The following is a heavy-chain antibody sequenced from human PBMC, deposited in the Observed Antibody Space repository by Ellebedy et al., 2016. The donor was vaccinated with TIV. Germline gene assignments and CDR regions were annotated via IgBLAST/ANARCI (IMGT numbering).Heavy chain of an antibody. CDR2: INPSGGTT. CDR1: GYTFTGYY. V-gene: IGHV1-46*01. D-gene: IGHD5-18*01. Sequence: ASVKVSCKASGYTFTGYYMHWVRQAPGQGLEWVGMINPSGGTTNYAQKFQGRVTMTRDTSTSTAYMELSSLRSEDTAVYYCARVHSYGYSGPFDYWGQGTLVTVSS. J-gene: IGHJ4*02. CDR3: ARVHSYGYSGPFDY.